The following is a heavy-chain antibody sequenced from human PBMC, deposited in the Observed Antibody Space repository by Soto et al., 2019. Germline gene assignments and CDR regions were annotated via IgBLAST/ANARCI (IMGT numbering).Heavy chain of an antibody. CDR3: ARGPETYCSGGSCYYFDY. J-gene: IGHJ4*02. CDR1: GFTFSSYA. V-gene: IGHV3-64*01. Sequence: GGSLRLSCAASGFTFSSYAMHWVRQAPGKGLEYVSAISSNGGSTYYANSVKGRFTISRDNSKNTLYLQMGSLRAEDMAVYYCARGPETYCSGGSCYYFDYWGQGTLVTVSS. CDR2: ISSNGGST. D-gene: IGHD2-15*01.